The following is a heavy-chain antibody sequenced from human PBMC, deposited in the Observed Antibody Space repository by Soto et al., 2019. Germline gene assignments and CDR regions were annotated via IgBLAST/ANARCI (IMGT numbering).Heavy chain of an antibody. V-gene: IGHV1-8*01. CDR3: ARGPTALYYDFWSGYDSFNWFDP. CDR1: GYTFTSYD. CDR2: MNPNSGNT. Sequence: QVQLVQSGAEVKKPGASVKVSCKASGYTFTSYDINWVRQATGQGLEWMGWMNPNSGNTGYAQKFQGRVTMTRNTSRSTAHMELSSLRSEDTAVYYCARGPTALYYDFWSGYDSFNWFDPWGQGTLVTVSS. D-gene: IGHD3-3*01. J-gene: IGHJ5*02.